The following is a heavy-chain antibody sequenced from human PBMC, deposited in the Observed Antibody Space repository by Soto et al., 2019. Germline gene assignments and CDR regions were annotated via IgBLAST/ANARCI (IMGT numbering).Heavy chain of an antibody. CDR1: GGSISGYY. CDR3: AKYRRTEADGYTLDF. J-gene: IGHJ6*02. CDR2: VYYSGST. V-gene: IGHV4-59*01. D-gene: IGHD5-12*01. Sequence: PSETLSLTCTISGGSISGYYWSWIRQPPGKGLEWIGYVYYSGSTNYNPSLESRVTISIDTSKNQFSLKLTSVTAADTAVYYCAKYRRTEADGYTLDFWGQGTTVTVSS.